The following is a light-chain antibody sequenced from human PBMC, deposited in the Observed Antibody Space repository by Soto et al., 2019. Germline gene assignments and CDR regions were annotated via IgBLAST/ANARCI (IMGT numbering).Light chain of an antibody. Sequence: DIQMTQSPSTLSASVGDRVTITCRASQSISSWLAWYQQKPGKAPKLLIFQASSLKSVVPSRFSGSRSATEYTLAITRLLTDDFLTCYCEAYSSSSCLTFGGGTKVEIK. V-gene: IGKV1-5*03. CDR1: QSISSW. CDR3: EAYSSSSCLT. CDR2: QAS. J-gene: IGKJ4*01.